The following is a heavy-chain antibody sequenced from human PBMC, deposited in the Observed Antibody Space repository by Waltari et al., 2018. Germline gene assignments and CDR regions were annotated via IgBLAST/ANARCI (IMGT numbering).Heavy chain of an antibody. CDR1: GFTFSSFG. Sequence: QVQLVESGGGVVQPGRSLKLSCAASGFTFSSFGLHWVRQAPGKGLEWVAVISHDGDNEYYADSVKGRFTISRDNFKNTLYLQMNSLRTEDTAVYYCVRDSIAVAAPRASDYWGQGTLVTVSS. V-gene: IGHV3-30*17. CDR2: ISHDGDNE. CDR3: VRDSIAVAAPRASDY. J-gene: IGHJ4*02. D-gene: IGHD6-19*01.